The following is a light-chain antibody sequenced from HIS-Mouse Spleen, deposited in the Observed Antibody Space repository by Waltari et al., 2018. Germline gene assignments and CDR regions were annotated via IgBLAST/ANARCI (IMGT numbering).Light chain of an antibody. V-gene: IGKV1-5*03. CDR2: KAS. CDR1: QSLSSW. J-gene: IGKJ2*01. CDR3: QQYNSYPYT. Sequence: DIQMTQSPSTLSASVGARVTITCRASQSLSSWLAWYQQKPGKAPKLLIYKASSLESGVPSRFSGSGSGTEFTLTISSLQPDDFATYYCQQYNSYPYTFGQGTKLEIK.